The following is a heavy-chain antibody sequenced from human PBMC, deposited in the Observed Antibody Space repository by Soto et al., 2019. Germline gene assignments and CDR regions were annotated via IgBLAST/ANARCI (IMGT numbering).Heavy chain of an antibody. CDR3: ARANIVVVVADTGNAFDI. CDR1: GGSITNGDYF. J-gene: IGHJ3*02. Sequence: QVQLQEAGPGLVKPSQTLSLTCTVSGGSITNGDYFWNWIRQSPGKGLEWIGFIYHTGTTYYNPSIRSRVSMSVDTSKNQSSLTVNSVTATDTGVYYCARANIVVVVADTGNAFDIWGQGTMVTVSS. D-gene: IGHD2-15*01. CDR2: IYHTGTT. V-gene: IGHV4-30-4*01.